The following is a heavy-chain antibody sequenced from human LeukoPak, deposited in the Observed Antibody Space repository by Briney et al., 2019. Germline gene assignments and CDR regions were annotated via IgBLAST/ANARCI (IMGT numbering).Heavy chain of an antibody. CDR1: GFPFSRYS. CDR2: ITSSSSNK. D-gene: IGHD4-17*01. CDR3: ARDYGDFY. V-gene: IGHV3-21*01. J-gene: IGHJ4*02. Sequence: GGSLRLSCAASGFPFSRYSMNWVRQAPGEGPEWVSSITSSSSNKDYVDSVKGRFTVSRDNAKNSLYLQMNSLRAEDTAVYYCARDYGDFYWGQGTLVTVSS.